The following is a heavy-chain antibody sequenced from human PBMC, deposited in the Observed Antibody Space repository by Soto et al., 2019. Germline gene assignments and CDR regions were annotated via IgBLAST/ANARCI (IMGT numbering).Heavy chain of an antibody. V-gene: IGHV3-23*01. CDR1: GFTFCSYA. Sequence: PGGSLRLSCGASGFTFCSYAMSWVRQAPGKGVEWVSAISGSGGSTYYADAVKGRFTNSRDNSKNTLYLQMNSLRAEDTAVYYCAKEGFLSVLRFLEWLPMDVWGQGTTVTVSS. J-gene: IGHJ6*02. CDR2: ISGSGGST. CDR3: AKEGFLSVLRFLEWLPMDV. D-gene: IGHD3-3*01.